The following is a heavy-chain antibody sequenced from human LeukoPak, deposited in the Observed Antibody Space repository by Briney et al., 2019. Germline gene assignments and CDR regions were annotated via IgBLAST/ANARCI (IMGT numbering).Heavy chain of an antibody. CDR3: ACTIAVAGTPEYFQH. CDR1: GGSISSGGYS. D-gene: IGHD6-19*01. Sequence: SETLSLTCAVSGGSISSGGYSWSWIRQPPGKGLEWIGYIYHSGSTYYNPSLKSRVTISVDRSKNQFSLKLSSVTAADTAVYYCACTIAVAGTPEYFQHWGQGTLVTVSS. CDR2: IYHSGST. J-gene: IGHJ1*01. V-gene: IGHV4-30-2*01.